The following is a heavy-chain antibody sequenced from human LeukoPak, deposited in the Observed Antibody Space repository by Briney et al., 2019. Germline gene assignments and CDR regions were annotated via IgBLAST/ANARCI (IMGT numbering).Heavy chain of an antibody. CDR2: IYYGGST. J-gene: IGHJ4*02. D-gene: IGHD2-2*01. Sequence: SETLSLTCTVSGGSISSYYWSWIRQPPGKGLEWIGYIYYGGSTKYNPSLKSRVTISVDTSKSQFSLKLTSVTAADTAVHYCARLGIGVVPSAMLGDYYFDYWGQGTLVTVSS. CDR3: ARLGIGVVPSAMLGDYYFDY. CDR1: GGSISSYY. V-gene: IGHV4-59*08.